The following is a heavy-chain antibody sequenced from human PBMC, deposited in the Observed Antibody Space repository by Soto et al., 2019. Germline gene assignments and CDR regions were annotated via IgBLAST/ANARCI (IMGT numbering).Heavy chain of an antibody. J-gene: IGHJ4*02. D-gene: IGHD2-21*01. Sequence: PSETLSLTCTVSGGSISTYYWSWIRQPPGKGLEWIGYIYSIGGTNYNSSLKSRLTISLDTSKNQFTLTLTSVTPADTAVYYCARSYIALDYWGQGIPVTVSS. CDR2: IYSIGGT. CDR3: ARSYIALDY. CDR1: GGSISTYY. V-gene: IGHV4-59*01.